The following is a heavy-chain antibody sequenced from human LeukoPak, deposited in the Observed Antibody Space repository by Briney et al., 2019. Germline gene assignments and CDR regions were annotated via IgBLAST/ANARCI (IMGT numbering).Heavy chain of an antibody. D-gene: IGHD2-8*01. CDR2: IKQDGSEA. CDR1: GFTFTTYW. Sequence: EGSLRLSCAASGFTFTTYWMAWVRQAPGKGLEWVANIKQDGSEAVYADSVRGRFTISRDNAKNSLYLQMNSPRVEDTAVYYCSNGIYDRSYWGQGTLVTVSS. V-gene: IGHV3-7*01. J-gene: IGHJ4*02. CDR3: SNGIYDRSY.